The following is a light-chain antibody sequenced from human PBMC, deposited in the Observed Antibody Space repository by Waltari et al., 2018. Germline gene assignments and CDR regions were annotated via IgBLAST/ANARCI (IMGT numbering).Light chain of an antibody. CDR1: SSDVGGYNY. Sequence: QSALTQPPSASGSPGQSVTISRTGTSSDVGGYNYVSWYQQHPGKAPKRMIYEVSKRPSGVPDRFSGSKSGNTASLTVSGLQAEDEADYYCSSYAGSRVFGGGTKLTVL. CDR3: SSYAGSRV. J-gene: IGLJ2*01. CDR2: EVS. V-gene: IGLV2-8*01.